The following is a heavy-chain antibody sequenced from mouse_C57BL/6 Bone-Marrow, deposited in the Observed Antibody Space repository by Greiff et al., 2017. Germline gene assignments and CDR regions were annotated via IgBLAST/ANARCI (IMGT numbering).Heavy chain of an antibody. D-gene: IGHD3-2*02. V-gene: IGHV1-72*01. CDR1: GYTFTSYW. Sequence: VQLQQPGAELVKPGASVKLSCKASGYTFTSYWMHWVKQRPGRGLEWIGGIDPTSGGTKYNEKFKSKATLTVDKPSSTAYMQLSSLTSEDAAVDYCAREGTAQAVAYWGQGTLVTGSA. CDR2: IDPTSGGT. CDR3: AREGTAQAVAY. J-gene: IGHJ3*01.